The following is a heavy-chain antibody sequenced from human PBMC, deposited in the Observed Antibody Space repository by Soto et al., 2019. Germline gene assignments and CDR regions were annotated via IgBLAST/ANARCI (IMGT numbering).Heavy chain of an antibody. CDR3: ARDIVTMILVVITGLDY. V-gene: IGHV3-30-3*01. CDR1: GFTFSSYA. Sequence: QVQLVESGGGVVQPGRSLRLSCAASGFTFSSYAMHWVRQAPGKGLEWVAVISYDGSNKYYADSVKGRFTISRDNSKNTLYLQMNSLRAEDTAVYYCARDIVTMILVVITGLDYWGQGTLVTVSS. CDR2: ISYDGSNK. D-gene: IGHD3-22*01. J-gene: IGHJ4*02.